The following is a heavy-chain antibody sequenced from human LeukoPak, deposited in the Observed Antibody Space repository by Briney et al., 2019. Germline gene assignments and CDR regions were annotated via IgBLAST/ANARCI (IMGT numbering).Heavy chain of an antibody. CDR1: GGSISSNSYY. V-gene: IGHV4-39*01. J-gene: IGHJ4*02. CDR3: ARVDIVTVPSANFDC. Sequence: SETLSLTCIVSGGSISSNSYYWDWVRQPPGKGLEWIGSIFYSGNTYYNPSLRSRVSISVDTSKNQFSLKLYSVTAVDTAVYYCARVDIVTVPSANFDCWGQGTLVTVSS. D-gene: IGHD2-2*01. CDR2: IFYSGNT.